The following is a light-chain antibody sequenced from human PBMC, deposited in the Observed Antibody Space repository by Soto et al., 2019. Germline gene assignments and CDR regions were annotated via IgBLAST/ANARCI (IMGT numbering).Light chain of an antibody. CDR2: DVS. CDR3: SSYTTSSTPHYV. V-gene: IGLV2-14*03. J-gene: IGLJ1*01. CDR1: GSDVGGYNS. Sequence: QSVLTQPASVSGSPGQSITISCTGTGSDVGGYNSVSWYQHHPGKAPKLMIFDVSDRPSGVSSRFSGSKSGNTASLTISGLQAEDEADYYCSSYTTSSTPHYVFGPGTKVTVL.